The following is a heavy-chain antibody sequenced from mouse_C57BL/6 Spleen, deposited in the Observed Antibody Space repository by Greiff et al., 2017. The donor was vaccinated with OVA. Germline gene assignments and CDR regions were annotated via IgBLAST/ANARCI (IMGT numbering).Heavy chain of an antibody. V-gene: IGHV5-9-1*02. CDR3: TRCDGYYYAMDY. J-gene: IGHJ4*01. Sequence: EVKLVESGEGLVKPGGSLKLSCAASGFTFSSYAMSWVRQTPEKRLEWVAYISSGGDYIYYADTVKGRFTISRDNARNTLYLQMSSLKSEDTAMYYCTRCDGYYYAMDYWGQGTSVTVSS. CDR1: GFTFSSYA. CDR2: ISSGGDYI. D-gene: IGHD2-3*01.